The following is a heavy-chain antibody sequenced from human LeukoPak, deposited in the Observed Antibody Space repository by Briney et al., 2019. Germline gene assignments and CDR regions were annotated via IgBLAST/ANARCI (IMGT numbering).Heavy chain of an antibody. CDR2: IYHSGST. D-gene: IGHD3-9*01. Sequence: SQTLSLTCAVSGGSISSGGYSWSWIRQPPGKGLEWIGYIYHSGSTYYNPSLKSRVTISVDRSKNQFSLKLSSVTAADTAVYYCARGRSVLRYLRGWFDPWGQGTLVTVSS. V-gene: IGHV4-30-2*01. CDR1: GGSISSGGYS. J-gene: IGHJ5*02. CDR3: ARGRSVLRYLRGWFDP.